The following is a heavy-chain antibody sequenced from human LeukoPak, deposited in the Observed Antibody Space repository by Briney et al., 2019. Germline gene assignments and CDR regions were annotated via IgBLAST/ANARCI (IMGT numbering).Heavy chain of an antibody. V-gene: IGHV3-9*01. Sequence: PGRSLRLSCAASGFTFDDYAMHWVRQAPGKGLEWVSGISWNSGSIGYADSVKGRFTISRDNAKNSLYLQMNSLRAEDTALYYCAKDYSSSSEADYFDYWDQGTLVTVSS. CDR3: AKDYSSSSEADYFDY. D-gene: IGHD6-6*01. J-gene: IGHJ4*02. CDR2: ISWNSGSI. CDR1: GFTFDDYA.